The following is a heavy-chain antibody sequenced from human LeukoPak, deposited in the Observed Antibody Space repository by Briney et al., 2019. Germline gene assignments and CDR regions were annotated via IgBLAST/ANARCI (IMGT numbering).Heavy chain of an antibody. CDR1: GASISSTSHN. CDR2: IHQSGAT. D-gene: IGHD3-3*01. CDR3: ARRPKQPGFWSGYVDY. Sequence: SETLSLTCTVAGASISSTSHNWDWIRQPPGKGLESIGSIHQSGATYYNPSLESRVTMSLDTSKNRFSLKLTSVTAADTAVYYCARRPKQPGFWSGYVDYWGQGILVTVSP. J-gene: IGHJ4*02. V-gene: IGHV4-39*01.